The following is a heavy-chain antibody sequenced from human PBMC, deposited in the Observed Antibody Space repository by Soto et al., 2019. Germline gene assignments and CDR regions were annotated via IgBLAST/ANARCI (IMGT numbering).Heavy chain of an antibody. V-gene: IGHV1-69*01. CDR3: ARGGGDCSSTSCYAGIYYYYGMDV. J-gene: IGHJ6*02. Sequence: QVQLVQSGAEVKKPGSSVKVSCKASGGTFSSYAISWVRQAPGQGLEWMGGIIPIFGTANYAQKFQGRVTITADESTRTAYMELSSLRSEDTGVYYCARGGGDCSSTSCYAGIYYYYGMDVWGQGTTVTVSS. CDR2: IIPIFGTA. CDR1: GGTFSSYA. D-gene: IGHD2-2*01.